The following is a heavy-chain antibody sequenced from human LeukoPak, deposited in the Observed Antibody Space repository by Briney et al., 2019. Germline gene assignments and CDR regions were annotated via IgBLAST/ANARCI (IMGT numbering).Heavy chain of an antibody. CDR3: ARDYNYYDSSGYYRRVYYLDY. CDR1: GGSFSGYY. CDR2: IKHSGST. J-gene: IGHJ4*02. V-gene: IGHV4-34*01. Sequence: SETLSLTCAVYGGSFSGYYWSWIRQPPGKGLEWIGEIKHSGSTNYNPSLKSRVTISVDTSKNQFSLKLSSVTAADTAVYYCARDYNYYDSSGYYRRVYYLDYWGQGTLVTVSS. D-gene: IGHD3-22*01.